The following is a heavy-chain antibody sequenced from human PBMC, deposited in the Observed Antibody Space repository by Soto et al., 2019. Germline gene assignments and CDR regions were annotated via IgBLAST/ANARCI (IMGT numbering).Heavy chain of an antibody. Sequence: GGSLRLSCAASGFTFSSYAMSWVRQAPGKGLEWVSAISGSGGSTYYADSVKGRFTISRDNSKNTLYLQMNSLRAEDTAVYYCAKDWTSITISYCFDYWGDGPLVTVSS. V-gene: IGHV3-23*01. CDR3: AKDWTSITISYCFDY. CDR2: ISGSGGST. CDR1: GFTFSSYA. J-gene: IGHJ4*01. D-gene: IGHD3-3*01.